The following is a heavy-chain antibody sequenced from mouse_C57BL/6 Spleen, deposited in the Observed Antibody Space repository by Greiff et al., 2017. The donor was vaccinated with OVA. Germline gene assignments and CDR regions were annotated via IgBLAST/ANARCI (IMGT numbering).Heavy chain of an antibody. V-gene: IGHV6-3*01. CDR3: TGLNWDVFAY. CDR2: IRLKSDNYAT. D-gene: IGHD4-1*01. Sequence: EVKLVESGGGLVQPGGSMKLSCVASGFTFSNYWMNWVRQSPEKGLEWVAQIRLKSDNYATHYAESVKGRFTISRDDSKSSVYLQMNNLRADDTGIYYCTGLNWDVFAYWGQGTLVTVSA. CDR1: GFTFSNYW. J-gene: IGHJ3*01.